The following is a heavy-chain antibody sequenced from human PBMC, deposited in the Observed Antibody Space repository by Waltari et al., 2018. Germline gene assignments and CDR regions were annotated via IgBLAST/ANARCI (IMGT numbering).Heavy chain of an antibody. Sequence: EVQLLESGGGLVQPGGSLRLSCAASGFTFSSYAMSWVRQAPGKGLEWVSAISGSGGSTYYADSVKGRFTISRDNSKNTLYLQMNSLRAEDTAVYYCAKNYDFWSGYPDYFDDWGQGTLVTVSS. J-gene: IGHJ4*02. D-gene: IGHD3-3*01. V-gene: IGHV3-23*01. CDR2: ISGSGGST. CDR1: GFTFSSYA. CDR3: AKNYDFWSGYPDYFDD.